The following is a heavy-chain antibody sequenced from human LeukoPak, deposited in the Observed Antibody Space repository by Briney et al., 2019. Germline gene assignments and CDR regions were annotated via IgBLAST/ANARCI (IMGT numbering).Heavy chain of an antibody. J-gene: IGHJ4*02. D-gene: IGHD3-9*01. CDR2: ISSSSSYI. V-gene: IGHV3-21*01. CDR3: ARVPLNTTNYDILTGYYFDY. Sequence: GGSLRLSCAASGFTFSSYSMNWVRQAPGKGLEWVSSISSSSSYIYYADSVKGRFTISRDNAKNSLYLQMNSLRAEDTAVYYCARVPLNTTNYDILTGYYFDYWGQGTLVTVSS. CDR1: GFTFSSYS.